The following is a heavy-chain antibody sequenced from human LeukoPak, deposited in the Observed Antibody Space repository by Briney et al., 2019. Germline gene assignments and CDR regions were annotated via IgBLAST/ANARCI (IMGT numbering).Heavy chain of an antibody. J-gene: IGHJ4*02. D-gene: IGHD1-1*01. Sequence: GSLLLSCAGSGFTFSDFWMTWVRQTPGKGLEWVANIKEDGTEKNLVDSVKGRFTISRDNTKNLLFLEMNNLRGDDTAIYYCVRESRPGGAMGLYHNLDYWGQGTLVAVSS. CDR2: IKEDGTEK. CDR3: VRESRPGGAMGLYHNLDY. V-gene: IGHV3-7*01. CDR1: GFTFSDFW.